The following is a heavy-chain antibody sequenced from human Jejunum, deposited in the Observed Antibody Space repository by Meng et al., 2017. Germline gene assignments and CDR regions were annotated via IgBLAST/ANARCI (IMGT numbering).Heavy chain of an antibody. J-gene: IGHJ4*02. CDR1: GFTFSSYA. D-gene: IGHD1-1*01. V-gene: IGHV3-23*04. CDR3: AKTHWLDY. Sequence: VQLVEFGSGLVQPGGSLGLSCAASGFTFSSYAMSWVRQAPGKGLEWVSTISPGGGTTYYADSVKGRFTISRDNSMNTLSLQMNSLSADDTAVYYCAKTHWLDYWGQGTLVTVSS. CDR2: ISPGGGTT.